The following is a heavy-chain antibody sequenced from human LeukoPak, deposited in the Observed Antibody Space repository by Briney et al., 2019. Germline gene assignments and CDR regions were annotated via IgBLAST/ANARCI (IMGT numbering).Heavy chain of an antibody. J-gene: IGHJ6*03. CDR1: GASISRGGYY. V-gene: IGHV4-61*08. Sequence: SETLSLTCTVSGASISRGGYYWSWIRQHPGKGLEWIGYIYHSGSTNYNPSLKSRVTISVDTSKNQFSLKLSSVTAADTAVYYCARGVAGTDYYYMDVWGKGTTVTVSS. CDR2: IYHSGST. D-gene: IGHD6-19*01. CDR3: ARGVAGTDYYYMDV.